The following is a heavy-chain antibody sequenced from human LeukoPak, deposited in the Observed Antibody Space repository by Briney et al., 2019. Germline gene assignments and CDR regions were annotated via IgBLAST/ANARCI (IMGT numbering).Heavy chain of an antibody. Sequence: GSLILSCAASGFTFSSSAMHWVRQASGKGLEWVGRIRSKANSYATAYAASVKGRFTISRDDSKNTAYLQMNSLKTEDTAVYYCTSWVPFDYWGQGTLVTVSS. CDR1: GFTFSSSA. J-gene: IGHJ4*02. CDR2: IRSKANSYAT. D-gene: IGHD4/OR15-4a*01. CDR3: TSWVPFDY. V-gene: IGHV3-73*01.